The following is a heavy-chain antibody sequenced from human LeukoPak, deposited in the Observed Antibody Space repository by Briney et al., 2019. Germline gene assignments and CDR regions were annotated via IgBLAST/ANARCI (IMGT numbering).Heavy chain of an antibody. Sequence: GSLRLSCAASFTFSSFSMNWVRQAPGKGLEWVSSISSTSTYIYYSDSAKGRFTISRDNAKNSLYLQMSSLRSEDTAVYYCARARIVGATRSGYYYYYMDVWGKGTTVTVSS. CDR3: ARARIVGATRSGYYYYYMDV. CDR1: FTFSSFS. V-gene: IGHV3-21*04. J-gene: IGHJ6*03. CDR2: ISSTSTYI. D-gene: IGHD1-26*01.